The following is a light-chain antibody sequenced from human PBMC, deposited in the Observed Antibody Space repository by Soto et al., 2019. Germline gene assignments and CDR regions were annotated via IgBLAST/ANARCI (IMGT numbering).Light chain of an antibody. CDR3: SSYTSSSSVV. J-gene: IGLJ2*01. CDR1: SSDVGGYNY. V-gene: IGLV2-14*01. CDR2: DVS. Sequence: QSVLTQPASVSGSPGQSLPISCTGTSSDVGGYNYVSWYQQHPGKAPKLMIYDVSNRPSGVSNRFSGSKSGNTASLTISGLQAEDEADYYCSSYTSSSSVVFGGGTKVTVL.